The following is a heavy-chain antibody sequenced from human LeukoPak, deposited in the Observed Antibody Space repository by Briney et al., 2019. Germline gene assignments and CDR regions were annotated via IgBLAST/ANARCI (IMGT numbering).Heavy chain of an antibody. CDR3: ARERLTGYYRGSEYFQH. V-gene: IGHV4-39*07. J-gene: IGHJ1*01. CDR2: IYHTGST. CDR1: GGSISSSFYY. D-gene: IGHD3-9*01. Sequence: SETLSLTCTVSGGSISSSFYYWGWIRQPPGKGLEWIGSIYHTGSTYYNPSLKSRVTISVDTSKNQLSLKLSSVTAADTAVYYCARERLTGYYRGSEYFQHWGQGTLVTVSS.